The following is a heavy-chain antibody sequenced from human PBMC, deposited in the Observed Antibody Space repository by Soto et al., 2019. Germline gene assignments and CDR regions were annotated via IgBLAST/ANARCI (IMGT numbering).Heavy chain of an antibody. Sequence: GAPVEVTCKASGYTIAGYYRRCVRQAPGQGLEWMGWINPNSGGTNYAQKFQGWVTMTRDTSISTAYMELSRLRSDDTAVYYCARDLHGSGSYDLTPWGQATLVTLSS. V-gene: IGHV1-2*04. J-gene: IGHJ5*02. D-gene: IGHD3-10*01. CDR1: GYTIAGYY. CDR2: INPNSGGT. CDR3: ARDLHGSGSYDLTP.